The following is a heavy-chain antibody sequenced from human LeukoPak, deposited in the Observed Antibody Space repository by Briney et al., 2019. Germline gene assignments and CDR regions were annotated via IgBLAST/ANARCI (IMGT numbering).Heavy chain of an antibody. J-gene: IGHJ4*02. CDR3: AREIRFLQWLFVFDY. CDR1: GFTFSSYA. D-gene: IGHD3-3*01. V-gene: IGHV3-30-3*01. CDR2: ISYDGSNK. Sequence: PGGSLRLSCAASGFTFSSYAMHWVRQAPGKGLEWVAIISYDGSNKYYADSVKGRFTISRDNSKNTLYLQMNSLRAEDTAVYYCAREIRFLQWLFVFDYWGQGTLVTVSS.